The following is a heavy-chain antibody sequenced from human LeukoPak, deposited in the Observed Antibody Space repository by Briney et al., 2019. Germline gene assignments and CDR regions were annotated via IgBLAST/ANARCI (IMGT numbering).Heavy chain of an antibody. CDR3: AKGNLGCSSTSCYAGSLGY. CDR1: GFTFSSYA. V-gene: IGHV3-23*01. Sequence: GGSLRLSCAASGFTFSSYAMSWVRQAPGKGLEWVSTISGSGTSTYYADSVKGRFAISRDNSNNTLYLQMNSLRAEDTAIYYCAKGNLGCSSTSCYAGSLGYWGQGTQVTVSS. CDR2: ISGSGTST. J-gene: IGHJ4*02. D-gene: IGHD2-2*01.